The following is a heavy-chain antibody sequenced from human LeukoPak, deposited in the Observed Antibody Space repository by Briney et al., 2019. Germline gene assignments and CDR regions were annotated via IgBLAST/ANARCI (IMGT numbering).Heavy chain of an antibody. Sequence: GGSLRLSCAASGFTVITNFMTWVRQAPGKGLEWVSGINWNGGSTGYADSVKGRFTISRDNAKKSLYLQMNSLRAEDTALYYCARDRVIAAVRPASFDYWGQGTLVTVSS. CDR1: GFTVITNF. V-gene: IGHV3-20*04. CDR3: ARDRVIAAVRPASFDY. J-gene: IGHJ4*02. D-gene: IGHD6-13*01. CDR2: INWNGGST.